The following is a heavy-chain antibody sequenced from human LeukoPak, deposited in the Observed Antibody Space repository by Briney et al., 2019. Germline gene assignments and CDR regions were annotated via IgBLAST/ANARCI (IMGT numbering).Heavy chain of an antibody. D-gene: IGHD3-10*01. CDR3: ARVSPYGSGTGLFDY. J-gene: IGHJ4*01. V-gene: IGHV4-38-2*01. CDR1: GYSISSGYY. Sequence: SETLSLTCAVSGYSISSGYYWGWIRQPPGKGLEWIGSIFHSGSTYYNPSLKSRVTISVDTSKNHFSLKLSSVTAADTAIYYCARVSPYGSGTGLFDYWGHGTLVTVSS. CDR2: IFHSGST.